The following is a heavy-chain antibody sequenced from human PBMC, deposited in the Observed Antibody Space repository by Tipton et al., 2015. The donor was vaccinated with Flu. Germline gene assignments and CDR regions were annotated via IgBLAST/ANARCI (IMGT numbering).Heavy chain of an antibody. J-gene: IGHJ6*02. CDR2: IYTSGST. D-gene: IGHD5-18*01. CDR3: ARGGHSYGYGKNYYYYGMDV. V-gene: IGHV4-61*02. Sequence: LRLSCTVSGGSISSGSYYWSWIRQPAGKGLEWIGRIYTSGSTNYNPSLKSRVTISVDTSKNQFSLKLSSVTAADTAVYYCARGGHSYGYGKNYYYYGMDVWGQGTTVTVSS. CDR1: GGSISSGSYY.